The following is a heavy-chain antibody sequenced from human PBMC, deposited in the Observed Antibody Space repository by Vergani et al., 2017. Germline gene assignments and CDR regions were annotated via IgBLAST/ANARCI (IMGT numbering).Heavy chain of an antibody. CDR1: GFTFDDYA. CDR2: ISWNSGSI. D-gene: IGHD5-18*01. Sequence: EVQLVESGGGLVQPGRSLRLSCAASGFTFDDYAMHWVRQAPGKGLERVSGISWNSGSIGYADSVKGRFTISRDNAKNSLYLQMNSLRAEDTALYYCAKGVVGYSYGYPDYWGQGTLVTVSS. CDR3: AKGVVGYSYGYPDY. V-gene: IGHV3-9*01. J-gene: IGHJ4*02.